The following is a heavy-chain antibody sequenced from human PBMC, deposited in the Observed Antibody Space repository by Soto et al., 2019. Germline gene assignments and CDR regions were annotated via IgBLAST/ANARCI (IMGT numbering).Heavy chain of an antibody. CDR3: AKSVYNWNDGFFDY. D-gene: IGHD1-1*01. J-gene: IGHJ4*02. Sequence: GGSLRLSCAASGFSFRTFGMHWVRQAPGKGLEWVAVISYDGSNKFYADSVKGRFTISRDNSKNTLYLQMNSLRAEDTAVYYCAKSVYNWNDGFFDYWGQGTLVTVSS. CDR2: ISYDGSNK. CDR1: GFSFRTFG. V-gene: IGHV3-30*18.